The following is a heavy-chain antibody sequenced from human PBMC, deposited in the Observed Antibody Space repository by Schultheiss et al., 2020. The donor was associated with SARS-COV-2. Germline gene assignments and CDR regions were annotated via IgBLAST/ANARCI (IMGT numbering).Heavy chain of an antibody. CDR2: INHSGST. V-gene: IGHV4-34*01. D-gene: IGHD3-22*01. CDR3: ARGPLPITMIVVAMDYYYMDV. Sequence: SETLSLTCTVSGGSISSYYWSWIRQPPGKGLEWIGEINHSGSTNYNPSLKSRVTISVDTSKNQFSLKLSSVTAADTAVYYCARGPLPITMIVVAMDYYYMDVWGKGTTVTVSS. CDR1: GGSISSYY. J-gene: IGHJ6*03.